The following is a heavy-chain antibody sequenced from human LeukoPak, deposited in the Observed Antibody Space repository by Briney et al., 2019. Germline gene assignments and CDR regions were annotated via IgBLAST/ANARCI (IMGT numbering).Heavy chain of an antibody. CDR1: GFTFSSYG. J-gene: IGHJ4*02. D-gene: IGHD5-24*01. Sequence: PGGSLRLSCAASGFTFSSYGMHWVRQAPGKGLEWVAVIWYGGSNKYYADSVKGRFTISRDNSKNTLYLQMNSLRAEDTAVYYCAKEGRWLQFDYWGQGTLVTVSS. V-gene: IGHV3-30*02. CDR2: IWYGGSNK. CDR3: AKEGRWLQFDY.